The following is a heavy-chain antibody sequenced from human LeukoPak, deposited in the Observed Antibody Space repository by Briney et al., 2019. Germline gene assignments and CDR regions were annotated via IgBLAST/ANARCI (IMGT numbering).Heavy chain of an antibody. J-gene: IGHJ6*03. CDR1: GFTFSSYS. Sequence: GGSLRLSCAASGFTFSSYSMNWVRQAPGKGLEWVSAISGSGGSTYYADSVKGRFTISRDNSRNTLYLQMNSLRAEDTALYYCARGGISIFGVVIYMDVWGKGTTVTVSS. D-gene: IGHD3-3*01. CDR3: ARGGISIFGVVIYMDV. CDR2: ISGSGGST. V-gene: IGHV3-23*01.